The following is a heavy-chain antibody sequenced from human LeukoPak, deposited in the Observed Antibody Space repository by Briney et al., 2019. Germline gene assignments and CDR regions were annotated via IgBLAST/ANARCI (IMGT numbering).Heavy chain of an antibody. J-gene: IGHJ3*02. CDR3: ASPSLGFPDTFDI. Sequence: SETPSLTCAVYGGSFSGYYWSWIRQPPGKGLEWIGEINHSGSTNYNPSLKSRVTISVDTSKNQFSLKLSSVTAADTAVYYCASPSLGFPDTFDIWGQETMVTVSS. CDR1: GGSFSGYY. V-gene: IGHV4-34*01. D-gene: IGHD3-10*01. CDR2: INHSGST.